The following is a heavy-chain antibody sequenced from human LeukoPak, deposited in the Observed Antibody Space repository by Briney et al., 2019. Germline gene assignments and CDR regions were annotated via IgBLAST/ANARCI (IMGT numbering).Heavy chain of an antibody. D-gene: IGHD3-22*01. CDR1: GGSISSGDYY. CDR3: ARSCPDYYDSSGYRPFDY. V-gene: IGHV4-31*03. J-gene: IGHJ4*02. Sequence: SQTLSLTCTVSGGSISSGDYYWSWIRQHPGKGLEWIGYIYYSGSTYYNPSLKSRVTISVDTSKNQFSLKLSSVTAADTAVYYCARSCPDYYDSSGYRPFDYWGQGTLVTVSS. CDR2: IYYSGST.